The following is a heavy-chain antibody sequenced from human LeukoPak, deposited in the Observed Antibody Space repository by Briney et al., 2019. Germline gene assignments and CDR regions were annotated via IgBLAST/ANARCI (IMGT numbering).Heavy chain of an antibody. CDR2: IYPGDSDT. CDR1: GYRFASHW. D-gene: IGHD1-26*01. J-gene: IGHJ3*02. Sequence: GESLKISCQGYGYRFASHWIGWVRQMPGKGPEWLGIIYPGDSDTRYNPSFQGHVIISADKSNSVAYLQWTSLKASDTAIYFCARQPHRAGGPLRSFDIWGQGTMVTVSS. CDR3: ARQPHRAGGPLRSFDI. V-gene: IGHV5-51*01.